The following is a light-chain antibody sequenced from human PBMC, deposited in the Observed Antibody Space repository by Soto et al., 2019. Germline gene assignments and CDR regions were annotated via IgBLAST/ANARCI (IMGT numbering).Light chain of an antibody. V-gene: IGKV3-15*01. J-gene: IGKJ5*01. CDR2: DTA. Sequence: ETLMTQSPGTLSVSLGERAALSCSASQSVISHLAWYQQKPGQAPRLLIYDTATRATSIPARFSGSGSGTEFTPTIISLQSEDFAVYYCQQYSNWPPITFGQGTRLEIK. CDR3: QQYSNWPPIT. CDR1: QSVISH.